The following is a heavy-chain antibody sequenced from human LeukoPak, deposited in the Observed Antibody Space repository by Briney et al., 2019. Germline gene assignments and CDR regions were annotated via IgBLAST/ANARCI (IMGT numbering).Heavy chain of an antibody. CDR2: INPNSGGT. D-gene: IGHD3-10*01. V-gene: IGHV1-2*02. CDR3: ARVITMVRGVIITLYYFDY. CDR1: GYTFTGYY. Sequence: ASVKVSCKASGYTFTGYYMHWVRQAPGQGLEWMGWINPNSGGTNYAQKFQGRVTMTRDTSISTAYMELSRLRSDDTAVYYCARVITMVRGVIITLYYFDYWGQGTLVTVSS. J-gene: IGHJ4*02.